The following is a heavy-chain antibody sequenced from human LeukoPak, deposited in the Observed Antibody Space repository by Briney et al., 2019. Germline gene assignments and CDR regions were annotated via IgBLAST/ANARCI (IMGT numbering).Heavy chain of an antibody. D-gene: IGHD1-26*01. CDR2: IIPNLDIP. CDR1: GDTFSRYA. J-gene: IGHJ4*02. Sequence: GASVKVSCKASGDTFSRYAISWVRQAPGQGLEWMGRIIPNLDIPNYPQKFQGRVTITADKSTSTAYMEVRSLGSEDTAVYYCARSVGGATTPRFDYWGQGTLVTVSS. CDR3: ARSVGGATTPRFDY. V-gene: IGHV1-69*04.